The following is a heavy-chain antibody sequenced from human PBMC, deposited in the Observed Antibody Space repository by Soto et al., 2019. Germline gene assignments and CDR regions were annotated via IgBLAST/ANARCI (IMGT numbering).Heavy chain of an antibody. CDR2: IYYSGSA. CDR1: GDSINNDGYY. V-gene: IGHV4-31*03. CDR3: ATNRINRPDWFDS. J-gene: IGHJ5*01. Sequence: SETLSLTCSVSGDSINNDGYYWTWIRQHPGKGLEWIGYIYYSGSAYYNPSLKSRVTISADTSKNQFSLQLTSVTAADTAVYYFATNRINRPDWFDSWGQGAMVTVS.